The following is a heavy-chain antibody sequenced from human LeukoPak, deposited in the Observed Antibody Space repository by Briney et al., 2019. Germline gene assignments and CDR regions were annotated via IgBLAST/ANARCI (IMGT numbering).Heavy chain of an antibody. CDR1: GFTVSSSY. Sequence: GGSLRLSCAASGFTVSSSYMSWVRQAPGKGLEWVSVIYSAGNKYYADSVKGRFTISRDNSKNTLYLQMNSLRAEDTAVYYCARPYYYGSGSHWYFDLWGRGTLVTVSS. V-gene: IGHV3-53*01. J-gene: IGHJ2*01. CDR2: IYSAGNK. D-gene: IGHD3-10*01. CDR3: ARPYYYGSGSHWYFDL.